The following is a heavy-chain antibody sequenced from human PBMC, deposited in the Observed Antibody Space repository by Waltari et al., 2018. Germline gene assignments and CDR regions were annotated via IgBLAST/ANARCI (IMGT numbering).Heavy chain of an antibody. V-gene: IGHV3-48*02. Sequence: EVQLVESGGGLVHPGGSLRPSCAASGFTFSMHGMNWVRQAPGKGLECLAYISSSSGSIYYAESVKRRFTISRANAKNSLYLQMNSLRDEDTAVYYCAREREMGDYWGQGTLVNVSS. J-gene: IGHJ4*02. D-gene: IGHD1-26*01. CDR1: GFTFSMHG. CDR2: ISSSSGSI. CDR3: AREREMGDY.